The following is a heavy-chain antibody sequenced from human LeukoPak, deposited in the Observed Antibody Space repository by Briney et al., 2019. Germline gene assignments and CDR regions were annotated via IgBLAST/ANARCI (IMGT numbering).Heavy chain of an antibody. V-gene: IGHV3-23*01. CDR2: ISGSGGST. CDR1: GFTFSSYA. CDR3: ARECGGSYCSLHS. Sequence: GGSLRLSCAASGFTFSSYAINWVRQAPGKGLEWVSAISGSGGSTYYADSVKGRFTISRDNSKNTLYLQMNSLRAEDTAMYWFARECGGSYCSLHSWRQGTVVTVSS. J-gene: IGHJ4*02. D-gene: IGHD1-26*01.